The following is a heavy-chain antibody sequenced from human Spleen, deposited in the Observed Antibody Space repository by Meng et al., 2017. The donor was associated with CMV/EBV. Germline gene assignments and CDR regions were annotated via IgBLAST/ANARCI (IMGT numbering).Heavy chain of an antibody. CDR1: GLRLIDLS. CDR3: ARGEIVAPRFDC. J-gene: IGHJ4*02. V-gene: IGHV1-24*01. Sequence: ASVKVSCKVSGLRLIDLSMHWVRQAPGQGLDWMGGFDPDQGETKYAQKFEGRVTMTEDTSTDTAYLELSSLRSDDTAVYYCARGEIVAPRFDCWGQGTLVTVSS. CDR2: FDPDQGET. D-gene: IGHD5-12*01.